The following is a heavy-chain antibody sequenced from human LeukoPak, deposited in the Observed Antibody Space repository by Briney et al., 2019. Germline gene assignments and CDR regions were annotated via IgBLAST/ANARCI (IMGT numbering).Heavy chain of an antibody. Sequence: RASVKASCKASGYTFTSYGISWVRQAPGQGLEWMGWISAYNGNTNYTQKFQGRVTMTTDTSTSTAYMELRSLRSDDTAVYYCARVRYYDYVWGSYPEGYYYYYMDVWGKGTTVTISS. CDR1: GYTFTSYG. CDR3: ARVRYYDYVWGSYPEGYYYYYMDV. J-gene: IGHJ6*03. D-gene: IGHD3-16*02. CDR2: ISAYNGNT. V-gene: IGHV1-18*01.